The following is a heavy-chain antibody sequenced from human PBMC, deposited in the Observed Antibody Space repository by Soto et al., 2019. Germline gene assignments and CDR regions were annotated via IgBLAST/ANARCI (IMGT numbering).Heavy chain of an antibody. J-gene: IGHJ4*02. CDR3: AKEKDYDFNWGSDRYTSHY. D-gene: IGHD3-16*02. Sequence: GGSLRLSCTASGFTFRTYAMTWFRQAPGRGLEWVSAISGSAGTFYATSVKGRFTISRDNSRSTVYLQMHSLRAEDSAIYYCAKEKDYDFNWGSDRYTSHYWGRGTLVTVSS. CDR1: GFTFRTYA. CDR2: ISGSAGT. V-gene: IGHV3-23*01.